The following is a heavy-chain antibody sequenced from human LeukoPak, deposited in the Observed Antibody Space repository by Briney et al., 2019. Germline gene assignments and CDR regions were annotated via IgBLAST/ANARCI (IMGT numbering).Heavy chain of an antibody. J-gene: IGHJ4*02. Sequence: GGSLRLSCAASGFTFSSYGMHWVRQAPGKGLEWVAVIWYDGSNKYYADSVKGRFTISRDNSKNTLYLQMNSLRVDDTAVYFCVRASTTVPNLLDNWGQGTLVTVSS. CDR1: GFTFSSYG. CDR2: IWYDGSNK. CDR3: VRASTTVPNLLDN. D-gene: IGHD4-17*01. V-gene: IGHV3-33*01.